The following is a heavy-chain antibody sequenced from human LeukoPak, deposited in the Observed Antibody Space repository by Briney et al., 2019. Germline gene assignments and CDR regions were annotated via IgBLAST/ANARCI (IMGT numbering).Heavy chain of an antibody. CDR2: ISSSGSTI. CDR3: ARAAKYYYGSETYYFFDY. D-gene: IGHD3-10*01. V-gene: IGHV3-48*03. Sequence: PGGSLRLSCAASGFTFSSYEMNWVRQAPGKGLEWVSYISSSGSTIYYADSVKGRFTISRDNAKNSLYLQMNSLRAEDTAVYYCARAAKYYYGSETYYFFDYWGQGTLVTVSS. J-gene: IGHJ4*02. CDR1: GFTFSSYE.